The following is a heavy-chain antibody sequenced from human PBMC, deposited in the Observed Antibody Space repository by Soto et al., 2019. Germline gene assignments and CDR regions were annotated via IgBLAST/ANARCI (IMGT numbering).Heavy chain of an antibody. D-gene: IGHD5-12*01. J-gene: IGHJ6*01. CDR3: AKVTVATHYYYYYGMDV. Sequence: QVQLVESGGGVVQPGRSLRLSCAASGFTFSSYGMHWVRQAPGKGLEWVAVISYDGSNKYYADSVKGRFTISRDNSKNTLYLQMNSLRAEDTAVYYCAKVTVATHYYYYYGMDVW. V-gene: IGHV3-30*18. CDR2: ISYDGSNK. CDR1: GFTFSSYG.